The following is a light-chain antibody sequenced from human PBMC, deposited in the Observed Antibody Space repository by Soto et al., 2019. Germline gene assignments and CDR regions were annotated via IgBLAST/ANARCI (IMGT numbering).Light chain of an antibody. CDR2: EFT. J-gene: IGLJ1*01. Sequence: QSVLTQPASVSGSPGQSITISCTGTSSDIGRYTFVSWYQQHPGKAPKLVVYEFTNRPSGVSNRFSGSKSGNTASLTIFGLQTEDEADYYCSSYTSVTTFVVFGTGTKLTVL. V-gene: IGLV2-14*01. CDR1: SSDIGRYTF. CDR3: SSYTSVTTFVV.